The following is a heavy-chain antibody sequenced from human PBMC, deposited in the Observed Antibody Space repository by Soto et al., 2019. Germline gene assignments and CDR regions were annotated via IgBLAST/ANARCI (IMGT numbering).Heavy chain of an antibody. CDR1: GGSISSYY. CDR3: ARAPYYDSSGYYFKNNWFDP. J-gene: IGHJ5*02. Sequence: SETLSLTCTVSGGSISSYYWSWIRQPPGKGLEWIGYIYYSGSTNYNPSLKSRVTISVDTSKNQFSLKLSSVTAADTAVYYCARAPYYDSSGYYFKNNWFDPWGQGTLVTVSS. D-gene: IGHD3-22*01. V-gene: IGHV4-59*12. CDR2: IYYSGST.